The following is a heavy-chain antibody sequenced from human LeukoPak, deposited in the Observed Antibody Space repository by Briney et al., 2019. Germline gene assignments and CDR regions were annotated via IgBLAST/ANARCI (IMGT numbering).Heavy chain of an antibody. J-gene: IGHJ4*02. CDR3: IIRDYDILTGYGGFDY. D-gene: IGHD3-9*01. CDR2: ISGSGGST. Sequence: GGSLRLSCAASGFTFSSYAMSWVRQAPGKGLEWVSAISGSGGSTYYADSVKGRFTISRDNSKNTLYLQMNSLRAEDTAVYYCIIRDYDILTGYGGFDYWGQGTLVTVSS. V-gene: IGHV3-23*01. CDR1: GFTFSSYA.